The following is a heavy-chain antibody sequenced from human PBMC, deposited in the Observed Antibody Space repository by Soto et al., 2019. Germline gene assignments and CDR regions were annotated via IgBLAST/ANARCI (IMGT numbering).Heavy chain of an antibody. CDR3: AGAVTGLSGRTSGFDP. CDR2: ISAYNGNT. V-gene: IGHV1-18*01. Sequence: QVQLVQSGAEVKKPGASVKVSCKASGYTFTSYGISWARQAPGQGLEWMGWISAYNGNTNYAQKLQGRVTMTTETSTSTADVERRSLRSDDTAVYYCAGAVTGLSGRTSGFDPWGQGTLVTVSS. D-gene: IGHD5-12*01. J-gene: IGHJ5*02. CDR1: GYTFTSYG.